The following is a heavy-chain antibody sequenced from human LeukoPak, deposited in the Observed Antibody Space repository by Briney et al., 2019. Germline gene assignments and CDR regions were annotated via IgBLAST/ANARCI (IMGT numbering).Heavy chain of an antibody. V-gene: IGHV4-34*01. D-gene: IGHD6-13*01. J-gene: IGHJ6*03. CDR3: ARVYTGSSWDYYYYMDV. CDR1: GFTFSTYS. CDR2: IPHTGSS. Sequence: AESLTLSCAASGFTFSTYSMSWVRQPPGKGLEWIGRIPHTGSSNYNPSLKSRVTISVDTSKNQFSLRLSSVTAADTALYYCARVYTGSSWDYYYYMDVWGKGTTVTVSS.